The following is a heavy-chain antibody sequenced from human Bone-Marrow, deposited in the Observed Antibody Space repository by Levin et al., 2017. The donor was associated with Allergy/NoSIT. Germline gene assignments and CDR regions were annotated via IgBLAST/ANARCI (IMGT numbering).Heavy chain of an antibody. V-gene: IGHV3-33*01. D-gene: IGHD3-3*01. J-gene: IGHJ5*02. CDR3: ARSYDFWSGHPVDP. CDR1: GFTFSSYG. CDR2: IWYDGSSE. Sequence: QPGESLKISCVASGFTFSSYGIHWVRQAPGKGLEWVAVIWYDGSSEHYADSVKGRFTISRDNSKNTLYLQMNSLRVEDTAVYYCARSYDFWSGHPVDPWGQGTLVTVSS.